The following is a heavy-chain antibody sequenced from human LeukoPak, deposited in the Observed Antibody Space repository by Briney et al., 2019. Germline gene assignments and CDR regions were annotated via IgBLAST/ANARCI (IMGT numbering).Heavy chain of an antibody. CDR1: GFTFSSYW. CDR3: ARISGSGSYDY. Sequence: GRSLRLSCAASGFTFSSYWMSWVRQAPGKGLEWVANIKQDGSEKYYVDSVKGRFTISRDNAKNSLYLQMNSLRAEDTAVYYCARISGSGSYDYWGQGTLVTVSS. J-gene: IGHJ4*02. V-gene: IGHV3-7*03. D-gene: IGHD3-10*01. CDR2: IKQDGSEK.